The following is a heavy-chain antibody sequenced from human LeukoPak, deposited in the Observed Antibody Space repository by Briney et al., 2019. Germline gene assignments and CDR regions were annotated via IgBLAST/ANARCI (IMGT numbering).Heavy chain of an antibody. CDR2: ISYDGSNK. CDR1: GFTFSSYG. CDR3: AKDRCSSTSCYLHY. V-gene: IGHV3-30*18. J-gene: IGHJ4*02. Sequence: GGSPRLSCAASGFTFSSYGMHWVRQAPGKGLEWVAVISYDGSNKYYADSVKGRFIISRDNSKNTLYLQMNSLRAEGTAVYYCAKDRCSSTSCYLHYWGQGTLVTVSS. D-gene: IGHD2-2*01.